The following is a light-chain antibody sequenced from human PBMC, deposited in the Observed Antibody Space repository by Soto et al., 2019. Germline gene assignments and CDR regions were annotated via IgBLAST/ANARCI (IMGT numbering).Light chain of an antibody. J-gene: IGKJ1*01. V-gene: IGKV1-6*01. Sequence: AIQMTQSPSSLYASVGDRVTITCRASQGIRTELGWYQQKPGKAPRLLIYGASTLQGGVPSRFSGSGSGTDFTLNISSLQPEDFATYYCLQDNSYPRTFGQGTKVEIK. CDR1: QGIRTE. CDR2: GAS. CDR3: LQDNSYPRT.